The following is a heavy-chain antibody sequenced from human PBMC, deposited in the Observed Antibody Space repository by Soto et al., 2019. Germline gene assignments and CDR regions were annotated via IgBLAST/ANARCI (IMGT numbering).Heavy chain of an antibody. CDR3: ARESGGATATLDYYYFYMDV. J-gene: IGHJ6*03. V-gene: IGHV1-2*04. CDR1: GDTFNDYY. CDR2: INPNGGVT. D-gene: IGHD5-12*01. Sequence: QVPLVQSGAEVKMPGASVTVSCRSSGDTFNDYYIHWVRQAPGQGLEWMGWINPNGGVTKYAQKFQGWVSMTRDTSIRTVYMQLSRLRSDDTAVYYCARESGGATATLDYYYFYMDVWGTGTTVTVSS.